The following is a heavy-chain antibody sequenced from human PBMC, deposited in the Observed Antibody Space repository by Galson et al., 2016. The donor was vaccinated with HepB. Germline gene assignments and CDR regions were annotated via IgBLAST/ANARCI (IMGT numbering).Heavy chain of an antibody. Sequence: SLRLSCAASGFSFGRFTMTWLRQAPGQGLEWISSVSGRSGFTYYADSVDGRFTISRDNAKNSLFLQLTSLRPEDTAVYYCARDPSDSGGEVSGYPGWFDPWGQGTLVTVSS. CDR2: VSGRSGFT. J-gene: IGHJ5*02. CDR1: GFSFGRFT. V-gene: IGHV3-21*01. CDR3: ARDPSDSGGEVSGYPGWFDP. D-gene: IGHD6-25*01.